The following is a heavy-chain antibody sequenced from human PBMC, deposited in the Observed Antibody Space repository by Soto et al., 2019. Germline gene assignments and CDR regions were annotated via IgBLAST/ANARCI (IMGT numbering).Heavy chain of an antibody. CDR1: GYTFTSYY. CDR3: ASWGGYSSSPNWYFDL. CDR2: INPSGGST. Sequence: ASVKVSCKASGYTFTSYYMHWVRQAPGQGLEWMGIINPSGGSTSYAQKFQGRVTMTRDTSTSTAYMELSSLRSEDTAVYYCASWGGYSSSPNWYFDLWGRGTLVTVSS. D-gene: IGHD6-13*01. V-gene: IGHV1-46*01. J-gene: IGHJ2*01.